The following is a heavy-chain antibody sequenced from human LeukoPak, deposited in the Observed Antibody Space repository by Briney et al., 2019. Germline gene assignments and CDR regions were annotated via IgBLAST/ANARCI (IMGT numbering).Heavy chain of an antibody. CDR3: ARAEGSSWYTRTWFDP. CDR1: GGSISSYY. D-gene: IGHD6-13*01. Sequence: SETLSLTCTVSGGSISSYYWSWIRQPPGKGLEWIGYIYYSASTNYNPSLKSRVTISVDTSKNQFSLKLSSVTAADTAVYYCARAEGSSWYTRTWFDPWGQGTLVTVSS. CDR2: IYYSAST. J-gene: IGHJ5*02. V-gene: IGHV4-59*01.